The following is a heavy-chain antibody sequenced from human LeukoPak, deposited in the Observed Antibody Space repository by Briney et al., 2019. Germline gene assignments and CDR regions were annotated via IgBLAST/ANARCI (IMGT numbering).Heavy chain of an antibody. CDR3: ARHVKRSYYYYYMDV. J-gene: IGHJ6*03. CDR1: GGSISNYSYY. CDR2: IYYTGST. V-gene: IGHV4-39*07. Sequence: SETLSLTCTVSGGSISNYSYYWGWIRQPPGKGLEWIGSIYYTGSTYYNPSLKSRVTISVDTSKNQFSLKLSSVTAADTAVYYCARHVKRSYYYYYMDVWGKGTTVTVSS. D-gene: IGHD3-10*02.